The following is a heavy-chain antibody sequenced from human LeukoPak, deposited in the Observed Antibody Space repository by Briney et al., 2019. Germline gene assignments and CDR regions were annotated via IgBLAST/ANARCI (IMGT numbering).Heavy chain of an antibody. CDR2: ISGGSSFI. J-gene: IGHJ3*01. CDR1: GFTFSSYA. Sequence: GGSLRLSCAASGFTFSSYAMSWVRQAPGKGLEWVSSISGGSSFIYYADSVQGRFSISRDNAKNSLFLQLNSLRVEDTAVYYCARLYNSGRNVWGQGTMVTVSS. CDR3: ARLYNSGRNV. V-gene: IGHV3-21*01. D-gene: IGHD3-10*01.